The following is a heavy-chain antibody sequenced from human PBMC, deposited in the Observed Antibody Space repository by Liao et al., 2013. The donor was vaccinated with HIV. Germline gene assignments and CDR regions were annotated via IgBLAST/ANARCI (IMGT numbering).Heavy chain of an antibody. CDR3: AREGDDYGDYGRDFGY. Sequence: QVQLQESGPGLVKPSQTLSLTCTVSGGSISSGDYYWSWICQPPGKGLEWIGYIYYSGSTYYNPSLKSRVTISVDTSKNQFSLKLRSVTAADTAVYYCAREGDDYGDYGRDFGYWGQGTLVTVSS. CDR2: IYYSGST. J-gene: IGHJ4*02. D-gene: IGHD4-17*01. V-gene: IGHV4-30-4*08. CDR1: GGSISSGDYY.